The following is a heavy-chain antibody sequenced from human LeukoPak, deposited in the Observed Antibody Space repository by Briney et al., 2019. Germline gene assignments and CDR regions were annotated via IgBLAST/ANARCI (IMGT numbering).Heavy chain of an antibody. CDR3: ASLARDY. CDR2: IHNDGST. J-gene: IGHJ4*02. CDR1: GFIFSNTY. V-gene: IGHV3-53*01. D-gene: IGHD3-3*02. Sequence: PGGSLSLSCAASGFIFSNTYMTWVRQAPGKGLEWVSVIHNDGSTYYADSVKGRFTISRDNSKNMLFLRMNSLRVEDTAVYFCASLARDYWGQGTLVSVSS.